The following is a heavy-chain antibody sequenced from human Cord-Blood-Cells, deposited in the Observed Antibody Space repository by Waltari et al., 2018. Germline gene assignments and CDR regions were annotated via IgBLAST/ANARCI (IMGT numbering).Heavy chain of an antibody. Sequence: EVQLVESGGGLVQPGGSLRLSCAASGFTFSSYWMSWVRQAPGKGIEWVANIKKDGSEKYDVDSGKGRFTISRDNAKNSLYLQMNSLRAEDTAVYYCARDGDSNFFFDLWGRGTLVTVSS. J-gene: IGHJ2*01. D-gene: IGHD4-4*01. CDR3: ARDGDSNFFFDL. CDR1: GFTFSSYW. CDR2: IKKDGSEK. V-gene: IGHV3-7*01.